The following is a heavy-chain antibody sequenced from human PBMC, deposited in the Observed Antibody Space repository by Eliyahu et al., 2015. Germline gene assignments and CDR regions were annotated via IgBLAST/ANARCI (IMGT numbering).Heavy chain of an antibody. D-gene: IGHD1-26*01. V-gene: IGHV3-23*04. Sequence: EVQLVESGGGLVQPGGSLRLSCAASGFTFSSYAMSWVRQAPGKGLEWVSAISGSGGSTYYADSVKGRFTISRDNSKNTLYLQMNSLRAEDTAVYYCAKDLAEGELPHPIFDYWGQGTLVTVSS. J-gene: IGHJ4*02. CDR2: ISGSGGST. CDR3: AKDLAEGELPHPIFDY. CDR1: GFTFSSYA.